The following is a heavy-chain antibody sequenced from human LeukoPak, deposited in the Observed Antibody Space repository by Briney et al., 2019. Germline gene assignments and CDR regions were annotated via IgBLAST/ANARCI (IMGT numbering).Heavy chain of an antibody. CDR2: ISGRGGST. D-gene: IGHD3-3*01. CDR3: AKDRPFYDSWTGYYSITFDY. CDR1: GFTFSNYA. V-gene: IGHV3-23*01. Sequence: PPGGPLRLSCAASGFTFSNYAMSWVRQAPGKGLEWVSAISGRGGSTYYADSVKGRFTISRDNSKNTLYLQMNSLRAEDTAVYYCAKDRPFYDSWTGYYSITFDYWGQGTLVTVSS. J-gene: IGHJ4*02.